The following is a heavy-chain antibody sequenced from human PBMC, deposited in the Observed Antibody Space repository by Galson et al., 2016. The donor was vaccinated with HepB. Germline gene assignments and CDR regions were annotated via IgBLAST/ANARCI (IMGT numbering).Heavy chain of an antibody. D-gene: IGHD3-16*01. J-gene: IGHJ6*02. CDR3: ARRLGRDVANYHYYSLDV. Sequence: SETLSRTCTVSGASISAHYWSWIRQPPGKGLEWIGYIYDSGSTNYNSSPNSRVTISRDTSKNQFSLKLTSVTAADTAVYYCARRLGRDVANYHYYSLDVWGQGTTVTVSS. CDR2: IYDSGST. CDR1: GASISAHY. V-gene: IGHV4-59*11.